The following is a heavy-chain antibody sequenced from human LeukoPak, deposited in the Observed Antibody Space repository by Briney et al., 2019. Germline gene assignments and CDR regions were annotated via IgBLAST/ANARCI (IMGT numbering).Heavy chain of an antibody. CDR1: GYTFTGYY. CDR2: IYPRDGST. Sequence: ASVKVSCKASGYTFTGYYIHWVRQAPRQGLGWMGMIYPRDGSTSYAQRFQDRVTVTRDTSTSTVHMELSGLRSEDTAVYYCARDQEGFDYWGQGTLVTVSS. J-gene: IGHJ4*02. CDR3: ARDQEGFDY. V-gene: IGHV1-46*01.